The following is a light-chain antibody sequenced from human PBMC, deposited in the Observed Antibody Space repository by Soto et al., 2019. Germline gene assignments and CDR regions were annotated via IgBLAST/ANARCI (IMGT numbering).Light chain of an antibody. V-gene: IGLV1-40*01. CDR2: GNS. CDR1: GSNIGAGYN. J-gene: IGLJ7*01. CDR3: QSYDPTLRTSL. Sequence: QSVLTQPSSVSGDPGQTVTISCTGSGSNIGAGYNVHWYQQLPGTAPKLLIHGNSNRPSGVPDRFSASKSGTSASLAITGLQADDEADYYCQSYDPTLRTSLFGGGTQLTVL.